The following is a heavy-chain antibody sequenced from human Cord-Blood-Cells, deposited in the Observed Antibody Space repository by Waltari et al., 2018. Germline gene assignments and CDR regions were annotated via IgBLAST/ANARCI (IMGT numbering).Heavy chain of an antibody. D-gene: IGHD7-27*01. Sequence: QVQLVESGGGVVQPGRSLRLSCAASGFTFSSSPMHWVRQAPGKGLEWVAVISYDGSNKYYADSVKGRFTISRDNSKNTLYLQMNSLRAEDTAVYYCARFNNLGIFAFDIWGQGTMVTVSS. CDR3: ARFNNLGIFAFDI. CDR1: GFTFSSSP. J-gene: IGHJ3*02. CDR2: ISYDGSNK. V-gene: IGHV3-30-3*01.